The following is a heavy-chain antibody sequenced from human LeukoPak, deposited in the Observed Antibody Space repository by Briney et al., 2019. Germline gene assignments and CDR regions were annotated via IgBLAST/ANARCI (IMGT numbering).Heavy chain of an antibody. J-gene: IGHJ4*02. CDR2: ISSSSSYI. V-gene: IGHV3-21*04. Sequence: PGGSLRLSCAASGFTFSSYSMNWVRQAPGKGLEWVSSISSSSSYIYYADSVKGRFTISRDNAKNSLYLQMNSLRAEDTAVYYCARSPQLWLGGAYFDYWGQGTLVTVSS. CDR1: GFTFSSYS. CDR3: ARSPQLWLGGAYFDY. D-gene: IGHD6-19*01.